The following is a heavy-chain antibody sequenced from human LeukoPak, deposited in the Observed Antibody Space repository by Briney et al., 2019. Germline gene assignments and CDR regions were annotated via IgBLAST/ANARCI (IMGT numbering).Heavy chain of an antibody. V-gene: IGHV4-4*02. J-gene: IGHJ4*02. CDR1: GGSIGSNDW. CDR3: AGTKFFGSGPLY. Sequence: SETLSLTCTVSGGSIGSNDWWSWVRQPPGKGLEGIGEIHHSGSTVYNPSLQSRVTILLDKSRNQFSLNLSSVTAADTAVYYCAGTKFFGSGPLYWGQGILVPVSS. D-gene: IGHD3-10*01. CDR2: IHHSGST.